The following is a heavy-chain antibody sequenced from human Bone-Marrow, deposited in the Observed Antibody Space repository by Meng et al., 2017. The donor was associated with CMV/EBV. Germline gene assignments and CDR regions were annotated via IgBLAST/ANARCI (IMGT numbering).Heavy chain of an antibody. V-gene: IGHV3-21*01. CDR2: ISSSSSYI. CDR1: GFTFSSYS. CDR3: ARIRSYYGSGIYSHDAFDI. Sequence: GESLKISCAASGFTFSSYSMNWVRQAPGKGLEWVSSISSSSSYIYYADSVKGRFTISRDNAKNSLYLQMNSLRAEDTAVYYCARIRSYYGSGIYSHDAFDIWGQGTRVTGSS. D-gene: IGHD3-10*01. J-gene: IGHJ3*02.